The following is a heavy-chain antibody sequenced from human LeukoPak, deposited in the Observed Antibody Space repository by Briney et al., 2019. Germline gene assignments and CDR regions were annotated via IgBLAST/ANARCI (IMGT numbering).Heavy chain of an antibody. J-gene: IGHJ4*02. V-gene: IGHV1-58*01. Sequence: ASVKVSCKASGFTFTSSAVQWVRQARGQRLEWIGWIVVGSGNTNYAQKFQERVTITRDMSTSTAYMELSSLRSEDMAVYYCAAGGQLRYFDWLLPEPYYFDYWGQGTLVTVSS. CDR2: IVVGSGNT. CDR1: GFTFTSSA. D-gene: IGHD3-9*01. CDR3: AAGGQLRYFDWLLPEPYYFDY.